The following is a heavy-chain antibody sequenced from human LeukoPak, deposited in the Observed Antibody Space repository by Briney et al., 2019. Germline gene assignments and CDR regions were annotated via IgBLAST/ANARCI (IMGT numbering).Heavy chain of an antibody. D-gene: IGHD6-19*01. Sequence: GRSLRLSCAASGFTFDDYAMHWVRQAPGKGLEWVSGISWNSGSIGYADSVKGRFTISRDNAKNSLYLQMNSLRAEDMALYYCAKGGIAVAGTPMGAFDIWGQGTMVTVSS. CDR2: ISWNSGSI. CDR3: AKGGIAVAGTPMGAFDI. V-gene: IGHV3-9*03. J-gene: IGHJ3*02. CDR1: GFTFDDYA.